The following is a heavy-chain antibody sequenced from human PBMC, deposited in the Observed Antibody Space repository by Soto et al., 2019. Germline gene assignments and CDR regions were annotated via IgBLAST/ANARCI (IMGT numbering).Heavy chain of an antibody. J-gene: IGHJ4*02. CDR1: GFTFSSYA. CDR3: ARDGARSSSTSYDY. D-gene: IGHD6-6*01. Sequence: GGSLRLSCAASGFTFSSYAMHWVRQAPGKGLEWVAVISYDGSNKYYADSVKGRFTISRDNSKNTLYLQMNSLRAEDTAVYYCARDGARSSSTSYDYWGQGTLVTVSS. CDR2: ISYDGSNK. V-gene: IGHV3-30-3*01.